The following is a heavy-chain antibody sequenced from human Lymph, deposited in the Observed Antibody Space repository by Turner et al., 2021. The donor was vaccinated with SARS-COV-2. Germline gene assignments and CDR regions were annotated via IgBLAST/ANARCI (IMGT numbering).Heavy chain of an antibody. J-gene: IGHJ4*02. CDR2: IHPNSGGT. D-gene: IGHD3-10*01. V-gene: IGHV1-2*02. CDR3: EGSRDLQSMVRGVDPIDY. Sequence: QVLLVQSGAEVNKPWVSVYFSFKASAYTLTCYHMHWVRPAPGQGLEWMGSIHPNSGGTNNAQKFQGRVNMTRETSINTDYMDLSRLGSDDKAMDYCEGSRDLQSMVRGVDPIDYWGQGTLVTVSS. CDR1: AYTLTCYH.